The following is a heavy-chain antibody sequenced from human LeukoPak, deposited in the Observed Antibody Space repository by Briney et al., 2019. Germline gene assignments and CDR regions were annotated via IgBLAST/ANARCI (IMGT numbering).Heavy chain of an antibody. CDR2: IIPILGIA. D-gene: IGHD6-13*01. CDR3: ATVESPDSSIAAAGTKLRYFDY. V-gene: IGHV1-69*04. J-gene: IGHJ4*02. CDR1: GGTFSSYA. Sequence: SVKVSCKASGGTFSSYAISWVRQAPGQGLEWMGRIIPILGIANYAQKFQGRVTIAADKSTSTAYMELSSLRSEDTAVYYCATVESPDSSIAAAGTKLRYFDYWGQGTLVTVSS.